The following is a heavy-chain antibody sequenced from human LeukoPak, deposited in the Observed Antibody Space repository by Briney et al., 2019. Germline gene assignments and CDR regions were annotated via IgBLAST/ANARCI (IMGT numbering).Heavy chain of an antibody. CDR2: FSYSGST. J-gene: IGHJ5*02. D-gene: IGHD2-15*01. Sequence: KPSETLSLTCTVSGDSISSSSYYWGWIRQPPGKGLEWIGSFSYSGSTYYNPSLKSRVTISVDTSKNQFSLKLSSVIAADTAVYYCARDRTVGVVVAATQAHWFDAWGQGTLVTVSS. CDR3: ARDRTVGVVVAATQAHWFDA. V-gene: IGHV4-39*07. CDR1: GDSISSSSYY.